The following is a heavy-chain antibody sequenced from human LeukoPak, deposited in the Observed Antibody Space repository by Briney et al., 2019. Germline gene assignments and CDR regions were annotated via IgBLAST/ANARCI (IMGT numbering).Heavy chain of an antibody. CDR1: GGSISSYF. V-gene: IGHV4-59*12. Sequence: SETLSLTCTVSGGSISSYFWSWLRQPPGKRLEWIGYIFYSGSTDYNPSLKSRVTLSVDTSKNRLSLKLSSVTAADTAVYHCAREPGIAAAGPFDPWGQGTLVTVSS. CDR3: AREPGIAAAGPFDP. CDR2: IFYSGST. J-gene: IGHJ5*02. D-gene: IGHD6-13*01.